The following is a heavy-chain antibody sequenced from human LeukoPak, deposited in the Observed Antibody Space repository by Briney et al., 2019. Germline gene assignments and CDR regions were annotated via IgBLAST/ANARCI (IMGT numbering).Heavy chain of an antibody. CDR2: INPNSGGT. CDR3: ARDRGYDFWSGYYGFYFDY. J-gene: IGHJ4*02. Sequence: ASVKVSCKASGYTFTGYYMRWVRQAPGQGLERMGWINPNSGGTNHAQKFQGRVTMTRDTSISTAYMELSRLRSDDTAVYYCARDRGYDFWSGYYGFYFDYWGQGTLVTVSS. CDR1: GYTFTGYY. D-gene: IGHD3-3*01. V-gene: IGHV1-2*02.